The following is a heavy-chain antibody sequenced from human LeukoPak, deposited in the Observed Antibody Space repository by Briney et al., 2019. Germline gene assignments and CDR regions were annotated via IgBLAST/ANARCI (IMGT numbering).Heavy chain of an antibody. Sequence: SETLSLTCAVYGGSFSGYYWSWIRQPPGKGLEWIGEINHSGSTNYNPSLKSRVTISVDTSKNQFSLKLSSVTAADTAVYYCARGEQGAGRRVWFDPWGQGTLVTVSS. V-gene: IGHV4-34*01. CDR1: GGSFSGYY. CDR3: ARGEQGAGRRVWFDP. CDR2: INHSGST. J-gene: IGHJ5*02. D-gene: IGHD1-26*01.